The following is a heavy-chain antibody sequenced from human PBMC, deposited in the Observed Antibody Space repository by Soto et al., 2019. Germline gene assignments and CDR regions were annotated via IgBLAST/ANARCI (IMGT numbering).Heavy chain of an antibody. CDR3: AREERFYQWLDP. Sequence: SETLSLTCAVSGGSISSLCYYWSWIRQDPGKGLEWIGHIFHSGNMDYNPSLQSRVTMSVDTSKNQFSLKLSSVTAADTAVYYCAREERFYQWLDPCGQGTLVPVSP. D-gene: IGHD1-26*01. V-gene: IGHV4-31*11. CDR1: GGSISSLCYY. CDR2: IFHSGNM. J-gene: IGHJ5*02.